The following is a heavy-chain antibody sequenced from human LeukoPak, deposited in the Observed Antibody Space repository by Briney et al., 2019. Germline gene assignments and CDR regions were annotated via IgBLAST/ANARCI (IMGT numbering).Heavy chain of an antibody. J-gene: IGHJ4*02. CDR3: ARSPSYYYDSSGKFDY. CDR1: GGSFSGYY. Sequence: SETLSLTCAVYGGSFSGYYWSWIRQPPGKGLEWIGEINHSGSTKYNPSIKSRVTISVDTSKNQFSLKLSSVTAADTTVYYCARSPSYYYDSSGKFDYWGQGTLVTVSS. CDR2: INHSGST. D-gene: IGHD3-22*01. V-gene: IGHV4-34*01.